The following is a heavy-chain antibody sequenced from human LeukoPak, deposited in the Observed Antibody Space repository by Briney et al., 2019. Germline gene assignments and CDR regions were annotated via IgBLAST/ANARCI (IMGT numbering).Heavy chain of an antibody. V-gene: IGHV3-33*01. CDR3: ARDWNFAYFDY. CDR1: GFTFSSYG. Sequence: SGGSLRLSCAASGFTFSSYGMHWVRQAPGKGLEWVAVIWYDGSNKYYADSVKGRFTISRGNSKNTLYLQMNSLRAEDTAVYYCARDWNFAYFDYWGQGTLVTVSS. J-gene: IGHJ4*02. CDR2: IWYDGSNK. D-gene: IGHD1-7*01.